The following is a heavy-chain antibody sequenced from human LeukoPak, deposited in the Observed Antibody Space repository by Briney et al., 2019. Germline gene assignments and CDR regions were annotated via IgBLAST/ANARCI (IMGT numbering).Heavy chain of an antibody. Sequence: GGSLRLSCAASGLTFSSYAMSWVRQAPEKGLEWVSVISGSGVNTYYADSVKGRFTISRDNSKNTLYLQMNCLRAEDTAVYYCAKVNDFDYWGQGTLVTVSS. CDR3: AKVNDFDY. CDR1: GLTFSSYA. V-gene: IGHV3-23*01. J-gene: IGHJ4*02. D-gene: IGHD1-1*01. CDR2: ISGSGVNT.